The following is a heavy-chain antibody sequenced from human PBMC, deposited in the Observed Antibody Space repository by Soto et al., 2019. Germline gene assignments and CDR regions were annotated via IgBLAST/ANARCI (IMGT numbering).Heavy chain of an antibody. CDR1: GYSISSGYY. J-gene: IGHJ4*02. CDR2: IYHTGST. Sequence: SETLSLTCAVSGYSISSGYYWAWIRQPPGKGLEWIGSIYHTGSTYYNPSLKSRVTMSXXXXXXRXSXKXXSVTAXDTAMYYCASCSGSYYEFDYWGQGTLVTVSS. V-gene: IGHV4-38-2*01. D-gene: IGHD1-26*01. CDR3: ASCSGSYYEFDY.